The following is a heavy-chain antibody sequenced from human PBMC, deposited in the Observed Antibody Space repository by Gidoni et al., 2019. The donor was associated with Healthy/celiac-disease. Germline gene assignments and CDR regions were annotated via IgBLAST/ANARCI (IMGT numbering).Heavy chain of an antibody. D-gene: IGHD6-13*01. CDR2: INHSGST. CDR3: ARGRSVAAAGTGEND. V-gene: IGHV4-34*01. CDR1: GWSFSGYY. Sequence: QVQLQPWGAALLKPSETLSLTCAVYGWSFSGYYWIWIRQPPGQGLEWMGKINHSGSTNYNQSIKRRVTISVDTSKNQFSLKLSAVTAADTAVYYCARGRSVAAAGTGENDWGQGTLVTVSS. J-gene: IGHJ4*02.